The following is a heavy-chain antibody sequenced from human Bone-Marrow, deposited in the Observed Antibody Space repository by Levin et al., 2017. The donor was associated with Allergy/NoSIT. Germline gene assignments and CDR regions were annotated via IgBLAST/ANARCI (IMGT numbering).Heavy chain of an antibody. CDR3: ASAPQRRFFDWS. CDR1: GFNVSDYY. CDR2: ISSNSDYT. V-gene: IGHV3-11*06. Sequence: PGGSLRLSCATFGFNVSDYYMSWIRQAPGKGLEWISYISSNSDYTNYADSVKGRFTISRDNAKNSLALQMNSLRAEDTAVYYCASAPQRRFFDWSWGQGTLVTVSS. J-gene: IGHJ4*02. D-gene: IGHD3-9*01.